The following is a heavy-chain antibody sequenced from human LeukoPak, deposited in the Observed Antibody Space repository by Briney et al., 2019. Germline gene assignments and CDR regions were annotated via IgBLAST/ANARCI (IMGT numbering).Heavy chain of an antibody. Sequence: SVKVSCKASGGTFSSYAISWVRQAPGQGLEWMGGIIPIFGTANYAQKFQGRVTITADESTSTAYMELSSLRSEDTAVYYCAGRAYSSSWYVHWFDPWGQGTLVTVSS. J-gene: IGHJ5*02. V-gene: IGHV1-69*13. D-gene: IGHD6-13*01. CDR2: IIPIFGTA. CDR1: GGTFSSYA. CDR3: AGRAYSSSWYVHWFDP.